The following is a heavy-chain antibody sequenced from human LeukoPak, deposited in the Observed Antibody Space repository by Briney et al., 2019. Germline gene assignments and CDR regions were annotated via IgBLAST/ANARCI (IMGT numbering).Heavy chain of an antibody. Sequence: GGSLTLSCAASGFTFSSYSMNWLRQAPGKGLEWVSYISNSSSYIYYTDSVKGGFTISRDNAKNSLYLKMNSLRAEDTAVYYYARDALWFGELYMNWFDPWGQGTLVTVSS. V-gene: IGHV3-21*01. CDR3: ARDALWFGELYMNWFDP. J-gene: IGHJ5*02. CDR2: ISNSSSYI. D-gene: IGHD3-10*01. CDR1: GFTFSSYS.